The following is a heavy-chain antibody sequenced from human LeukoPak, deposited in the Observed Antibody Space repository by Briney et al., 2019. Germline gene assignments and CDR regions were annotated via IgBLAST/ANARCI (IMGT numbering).Heavy chain of an antibody. D-gene: IGHD2-2*01. V-gene: IGHV4/OR15-8*01. J-gene: IGHJ5*02. CDR3: ARVRAGCSSTSCYLDP. Sequence: KPSETLSLTCVVSGDSITSSNWWNWVRQTPGKGLEWIGEIYHSGSAYYNPSLQTRVTISVDKSKNQFSLNLSSMTAADTAVYYCARVRAGCSSTSCYLDPWGQGTLVTVSS. CDR2: IYHSGSA. CDR1: GDSITSSNW.